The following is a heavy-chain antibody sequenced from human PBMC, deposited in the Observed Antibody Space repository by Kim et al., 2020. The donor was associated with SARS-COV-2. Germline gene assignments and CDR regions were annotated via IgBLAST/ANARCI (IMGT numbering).Heavy chain of an antibody. D-gene: IGHD3-10*01. CDR3: ARDSGNPRASEADY. Sequence: ASVKVSCKASGYTFTGYYMHWVRQAPGQGLEWMGWINPNSGGTNYAQKFQGRVTMTRDTSISTAYMELSRLRSDDTAVYYCARDSGNPRASEADYWGQGTLVTVSS. V-gene: IGHV1-2*02. CDR1: GYTFTGYY. CDR2: INPNSGGT. J-gene: IGHJ4*02.